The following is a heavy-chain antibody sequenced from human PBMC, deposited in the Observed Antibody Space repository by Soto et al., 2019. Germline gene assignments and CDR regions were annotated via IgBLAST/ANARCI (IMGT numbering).Heavy chain of an antibody. V-gene: IGHV1-2*02. CDR1: GYTFTGYY. CDR2: INPNSGGT. CDR3: ARDFKVVAAHAVDY. Sequence: ASVKVSFKASGYTFTGYYMHWVRQAPGQGLEWMGWINPNSGGTNYAQKFQGRVTMTRDTSISTAYMELSRLRSDDTAVYYCARDFKVVAAHAVDYWGQGTLVTVSS. D-gene: IGHD3-22*01. J-gene: IGHJ4*02.